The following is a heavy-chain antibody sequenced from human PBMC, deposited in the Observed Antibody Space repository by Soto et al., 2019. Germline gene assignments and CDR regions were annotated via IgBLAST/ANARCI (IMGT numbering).Heavy chain of an antibody. D-gene: IGHD6-6*01. CDR2: IKQDGSEK. V-gene: IGHV3-7*05. Sequence: EVQLVESGGGLVQPGGSLRLSCAASGFTFSSYWMSWVRQAPGKGLEWVANIKQDGSEKYYVDSVKGRFTISRDNAKNSLYLQMNSLRAEDTAVYYCAREIKYSSSGHDYWGQGTLVTVSS. CDR3: AREIKYSSSGHDY. CDR1: GFTFSSYW. J-gene: IGHJ4*02.